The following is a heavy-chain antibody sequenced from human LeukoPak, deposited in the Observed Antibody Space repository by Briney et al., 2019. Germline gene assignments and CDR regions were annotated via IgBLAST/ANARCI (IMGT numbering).Heavy chain of an antibody. CDR1: RFTFSGYG. CDR3: ARDLDFSVKGIDS. Sequence: GGSLRLSCAASRFTFSGYGIHWVRQAPGKGLEWVAVISYDGSNKYYADSVKGRCTISRDNSKNTLSLQMNSLRAEDTAVYYCARDLDFSVKGIDSWGQGTLVTVSS. V-gene: IGHV3-33*01. CDR2: ISYDGSNK. D-gene: IGHD3-3*01. J-gene: IGHJ4*02.